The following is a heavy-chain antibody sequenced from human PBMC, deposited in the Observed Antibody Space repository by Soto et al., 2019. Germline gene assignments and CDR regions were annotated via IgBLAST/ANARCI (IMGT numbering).Heavy chain of an antibody. D-gene: IGHD2-15*01. CDR2: INHSGST. V-gene: IGHV4-34*01. CDR1: GGSFSGYY. J-gene: IGHJ4*02. CDR3: AGLNCSGGSCYSMGDDY. Sequence: SETLSLTCAVYGGSFSGYYWSWIRQPPGKGLEWIGEINHSGSTNYNPSLKSRVTISVDTSKNQFSLKLSSVTAADTAVYYCAGLNCSGGSCYSMGDDYWGQGTLVTVSS.